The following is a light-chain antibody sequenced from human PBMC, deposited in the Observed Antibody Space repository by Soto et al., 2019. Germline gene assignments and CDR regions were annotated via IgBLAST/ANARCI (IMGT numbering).Light chain of an antibody. CDR2: GNT. CDR3: QTYDSSLSALYV. V-gene: IGLV1-40*01. CDR1: SSNIGAGSD. J-gene: IGLJ1*01. Sequence: QSVLTQPPSISGAPGQRVTISCTGSSSNIGAGSDVHWYHQLPGTAPKLLIYGNTNRPSGVPDRFSGSKSGTSASLDIAGLQTEDEGDYYCQTYDSSLSALYVFGTGTKVTV.